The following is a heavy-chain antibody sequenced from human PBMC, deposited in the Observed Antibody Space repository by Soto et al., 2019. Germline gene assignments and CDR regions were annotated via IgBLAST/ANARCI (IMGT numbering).Heavy chain of an antibody. J-gene: IGHJ3*02. Sequence: PGGSLRLSCAASGFTFDDYAMHWVRQAPGKGLEWVASISWNSGSIGYADSVKGRFTISRDNAKNSLSLQMNSLTAEDTAVYYCTKEKSVMYSGYDAFDIWGRGTMVTVSS. CDR3: TKEKSVMYSGYDAFDI. V-gene: IGHV3-9*01. CDR2: ISWNSGSI. D-gene: IGHD5-12*01. CDR1: GFTFDDYA.